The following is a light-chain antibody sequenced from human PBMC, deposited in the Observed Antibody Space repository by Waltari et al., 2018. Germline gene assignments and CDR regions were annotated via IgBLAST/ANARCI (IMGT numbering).Light chain of an antibody. V-gene: IGLV2-14*01. CDR1: SSDVGGYNY. CDR2: EVS. CDR3: SSYTSSSTLV. Sequence: QSALTQPASVSGSPGQSITISCTRTSSDVGGYNYVSCYQQHPGKAPKLMIYEVSNRPSGVSNRFSGSKSGNTASLTISGLQAEDEADYYCSSYTSSSTLVFGGGTKLTVL. J-gene: IGLJ2*01.